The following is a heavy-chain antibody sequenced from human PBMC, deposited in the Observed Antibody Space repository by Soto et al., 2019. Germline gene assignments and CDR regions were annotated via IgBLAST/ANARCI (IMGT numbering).Heavy chain of an antibody. Sequence: SETLSLTCTVSGGSVSSGSYYWSWIRQPPGKGLEWIGYIYYSGSTNYNPSLKSRVTISVDTSKNQFSLKLSSVTAADTAVYYCARDGIMITCGGVIGRYGMDVWGQGTTVTVSS. J-gene: IGHJ6*02. CDR2: IYYSGST. V-gene: IGHV4-61*01. CDR1: GGSVSSGSYY. D-gene: IGHD3-16*02. CDR3: ARDGIMITCGGVIGRYGMDV.